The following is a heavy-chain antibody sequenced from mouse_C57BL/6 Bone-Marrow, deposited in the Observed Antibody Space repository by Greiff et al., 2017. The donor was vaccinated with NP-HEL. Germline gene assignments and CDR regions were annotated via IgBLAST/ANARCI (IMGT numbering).Heavy chain of an antibody. CDR2: IYPRSGNT. Sequence: QVQLKQSGAELARPGASVKLSCKASGYTFTSYGISWVKQRPGQGLEWIGEIYPRSGNTYYNEKFKGKATLTADKSSSTAYMELRSLTSEDSAVYFGATAIYTVGYWYFDVWGRGTTVTVSS. D-gene: IGHD1-1*01. V-gene: IGHV1-81*01. CDR1: GYTFTSYG. CDR3: ATAIYTVGYWYFDV. J-gene: IGHJ1*03.